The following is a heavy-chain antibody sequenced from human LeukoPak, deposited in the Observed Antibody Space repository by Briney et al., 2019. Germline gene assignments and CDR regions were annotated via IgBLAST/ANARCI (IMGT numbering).Heavy chain of an antibody. D-gene: IGHD1-26*01. V-gene: IGHV3-48*03. J-gene: IGHJ4*02. CDR1: GFTFSSYE. Sequence: GGSLRLSCAASGFTFSSYEMNWVRQAPGKGLEWVSYIDSSGSTMYYADSVKGRFTISRDNSKNTLYLQMNSLRAEDTAVYYCAREGGATTAIDYWGQGTLVTVSS. CDR2: IDSSGSTM. CDR3: AREGGATTAIDY.